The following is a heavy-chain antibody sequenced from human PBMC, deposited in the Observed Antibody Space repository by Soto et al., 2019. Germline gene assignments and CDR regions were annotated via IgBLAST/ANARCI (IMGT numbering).Heavy chain of an antibody. CDR1: GASISSGSYY. Sequence: QLQLQESGPGLVKPSETLSLTCTVSGASISSGSYYWGWVRQPPGKGLEWIANVFSDGTTYYSPSVNSRVTISVDTSKDPFCLRLRSVTTADTAVYYCARQGACGSTSCYGYWGQGTLVTVSS. V-gene: IGHV4-39*01. CDR3: ARQGACGSTSCYGY. D-gene: IGHD2-2*01. J-gene: IGHJ4*02. CDR2: VFSDGTT.